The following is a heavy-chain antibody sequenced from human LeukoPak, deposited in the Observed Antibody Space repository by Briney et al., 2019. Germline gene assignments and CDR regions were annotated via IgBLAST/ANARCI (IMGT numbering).Heavy chain of an antibody. J-gene: IGHJ6*02. CDR1: GYTFTSYY. CDR2: INPSGGST. D-gene: IGHD3-22*01. V-gene: IGHV1-46*01. CDR3: ASSEYYYDRSGYYYNYYYGMDF. Sequence: ASVKVSCKASGYTFTSYYMHWVRQAPGQGLEWMGIINPSGGSTSYAQKFQGRVTMTRDTSTSTVYMELSSLRSEDTAVYYCASSEYYYDRSGYYYNYYYGMDFWGQGTTVTVSS.